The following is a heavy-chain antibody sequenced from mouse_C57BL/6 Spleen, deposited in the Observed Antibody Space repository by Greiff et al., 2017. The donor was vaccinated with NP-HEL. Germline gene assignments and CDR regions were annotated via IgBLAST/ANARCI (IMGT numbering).Heavy chain of an antibody. D-gene: IGHD1-1*01. CDR2: INPGSGGT. CDR1: GYAFTNYL. Sequence: QVQLKESGAELVRPGTSVKVSCKASGYAFTNYLIEWVKQRPGQGLEWIGVINPGSGGTNYNEKFKGKATLTADKSSSTAYMQLSSLTSEDSAVYFCARYLDITTVPWFAYWGQGTLVTVSA. CDR3: ARYLDITTVPWFAY. V-gene: IGHV1-54*01. J-gene: IGHJ3*01.